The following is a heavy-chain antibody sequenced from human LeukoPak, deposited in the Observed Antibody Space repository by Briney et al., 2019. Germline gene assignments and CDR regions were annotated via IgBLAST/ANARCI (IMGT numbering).Heavy chain of an antibody. J-gene: IGHJ4*02. CDR1: GGIFISYA. V-gene: IGHV1-69*06. D-gene: IGHD3-16*02. CDR2: IIPIFCSA. CDR3: AKGSRLREGGSYRF. Sequence: ASVTVSFKASGGIFISYAINWVRQAPGQGLEWMGRIIPIFCSANYAQKFQGRVTITADKSTRTAYMELSSLRSEDTALYYWAKGSRLREGGSYRFWGQGTLVTVSS.